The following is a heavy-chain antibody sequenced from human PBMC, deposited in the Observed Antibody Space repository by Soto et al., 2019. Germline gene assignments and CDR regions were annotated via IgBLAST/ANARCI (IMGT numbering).Heavy chain of an antibody. J-gene: IGHJ6*02. V-gene: IGHV1-2*02. Sequence: QVQLVQSGAEVKEPGDSVRVSCEASGSTFTAYYIHWVRQAPGQGLEWMGWINPKFGDTTYAQDFQGRVSMTRDMSISTVYMELSRLTSDDTAIYYCARNMDYYYGRGSGNGHGVWGQGTTVTVFS. CDR2: INPKFGDT. CDR1: GSTFTAYY. CDR3: ARNMDYYYGRGSGNGHGV. D-gene: IGHD3-10*02.